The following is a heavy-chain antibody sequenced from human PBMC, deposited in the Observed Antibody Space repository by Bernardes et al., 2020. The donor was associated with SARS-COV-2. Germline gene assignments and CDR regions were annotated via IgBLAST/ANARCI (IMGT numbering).Heavy chain of an antibody. CDR3: ASRFSLNPYGVVVAATPFDY. Sequence: SVKLSFKSSGGTFSSYAISWVRQAPGQGLEWMGGIIPIFGTANYAQKFQGRVTITADESTSTAYMELSSLRSEDTAVYYCASRFSLNPYGVVVAATPFDYWGQGTLVTVSS. CDR1: GGTFSSYA. D-gene: IGHD2-15*01. V-gene: IGHV1-69*13. J-gene: IGHJ4*02. CDR2: IIPIFGTA.